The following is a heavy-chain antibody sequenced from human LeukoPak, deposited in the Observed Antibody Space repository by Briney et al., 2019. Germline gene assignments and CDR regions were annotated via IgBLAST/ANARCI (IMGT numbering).Heavy chain of an antibody. Sequence: GGSLRLSCAASGFTFSSYWMSWVRQAPGKGRGWVANIKQDGSEKYYVDSVKGRFTISRDNAKNSLYLQMNSLRAEDTAVYYCARDKYYDFWSGYYRAYYFDYWGQGTLVTVSS. CDR1: GFTFSSYW. CDR3: ARDKYYDFWSGYYRAYYFDY. V-gene: IGHV3-7*01. CDR2: IKQDGSEK. J-gene: IGHJ4*02. D-gene: IGHD3-3*01.